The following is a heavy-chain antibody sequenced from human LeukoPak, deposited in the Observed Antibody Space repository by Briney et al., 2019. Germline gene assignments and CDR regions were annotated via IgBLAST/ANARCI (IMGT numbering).Heavy chain of an antibody. CDR1: GFTCSSYA. V-gene: IGHV3-30*04. CDR2: ISYDGSNK. D-gene: IGHD1-1*01. CDR3: AKVKKNNPGGDY. Sequence: GGSLRLSCAASGFTCSSYAMPWVRQAPGKGLEWVAVISYDGSNKYYADSVKGRFNISRDNSKNTLYLQMNSLRAEDTAVYYCAKVKKNNPGGDYWGQGTLVTVSS. J-gene: IGHJ4*02.